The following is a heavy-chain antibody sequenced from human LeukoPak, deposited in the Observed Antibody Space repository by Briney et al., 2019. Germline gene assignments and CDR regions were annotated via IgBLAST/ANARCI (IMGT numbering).Heavy chain of an antibody. J-gene: IGHJ4*02. V-gene: IGHV3-30*18. CDR2: ISYDGSNK. CDR3: AKAPPWGSSGWRS. CDR1: GFTFSSYG. Sequence: GGSLRLSCAASGFTFSSYGMHWVRQAPGKGLEWVAVISYDGSNKYYADSVKGRFTISRDNSKNTLYLQMNSPRAEDTAVYYCAKAPPWGSSGWRSWGQGTLVTVSS. D-gene: IGHD6-19*01.